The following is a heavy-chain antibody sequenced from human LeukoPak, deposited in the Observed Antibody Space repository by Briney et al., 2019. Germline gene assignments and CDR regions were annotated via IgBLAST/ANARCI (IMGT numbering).Heavy chain of an antibody. CDR3: ARGPIDSSGYLYYFDY. V-gene: IGHV1-8*01. CDR2: MNPNSGNT. CDR1: GYTFTSYD. D-gene: IGHD3-22*01. J-gene: IGHJ4*02. Sequence: ASVKVSCKASGYTFTSYDINWVRQATGQGLEWMGWMNPNSGNTGYAQKFQGRVTMTRNTSISTAYMELSSLRSEDTAVYYCARGPIDSSGYLYYFDYWGQGTLVTVSP.